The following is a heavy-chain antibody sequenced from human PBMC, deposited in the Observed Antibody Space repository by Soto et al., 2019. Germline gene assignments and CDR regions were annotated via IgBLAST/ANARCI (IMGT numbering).Heavy chain of an antibody. CDR3: ARGKRYCSGANCYSVLLY. Sequence: EVQLVESGGGMVRPGGSLRLSCAASGFTFDDYGMSWVRQAPGKGLEWVCGINWNGDSTGYADSVKGRFTISRDNAKNSLYLQMNSLRAEDTALYYCARGKRYCSGANCYSVLLYWGQGTLVTVSS. CDR2: INWNGDST. V-gene: IGHV3-20*04. J-gene: IGHJ4*02. D-gene: IGHD2-15*01. CDR1: GFTFDDYG.